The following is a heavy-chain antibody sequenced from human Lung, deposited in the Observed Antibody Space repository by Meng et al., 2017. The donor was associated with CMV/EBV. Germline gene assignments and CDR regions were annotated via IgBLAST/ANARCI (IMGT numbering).Heavy chain of an antibody. D-gene: IGHD3-22*01. CDR3: ARDSGYYYDAFDI. CDR1: GFTFSSYS. Sequence: GGSLRPXXAASGFTFSSYSMNWVRQAPGKGLEWVSSISSSSSYIYYADSVKGRFTISRDNAKNSLYLQMNSLRAEDTAVYYCARDSGYYYDAFDIWGQGTMVTVSS. V-gene: IGHV3-21*01. CDR2: ISSSSSYI. J-gene: IGHJ3*02.